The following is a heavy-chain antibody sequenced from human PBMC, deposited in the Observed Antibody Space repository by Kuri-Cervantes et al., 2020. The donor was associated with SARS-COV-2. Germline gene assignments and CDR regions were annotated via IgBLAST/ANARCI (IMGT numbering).Heavy chain of an antibody. V-gene: IGHV3-66*02. CDR1: GFTFSSYS. CDR2: IYSGGST. CDR3: AKDHRGGKVDY. Sequence: GGSLRLSCAASGFTFSSYSMSWVRQAPGKGLEWVPVIYSGGSTYYADSVKGRFTISRDNSKNTLYLQMNSLRAEDTAVYYCAKDHRGGKVDYWGQGTLVTVSS. J-gene: IGHJ4*02.